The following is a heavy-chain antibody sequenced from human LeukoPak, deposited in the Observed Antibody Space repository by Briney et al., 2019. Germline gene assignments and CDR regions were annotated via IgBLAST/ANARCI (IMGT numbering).Heavy chain of an antibody. J-gene: IGHJ4*02. V-gene: IGHV3-7*03. CDR1: GFTFTSHW. D-gene: IGHD2/OR15-2a*01. CDR2: IKQDGSEK. CDR3: ARDRSTTVSNTLGYFDY. Sequence: GGSLRLSCAASGFTFTSHWMSWVRQAPGKGLEWVANIKQDGSEKYYVDSVKGRFTFSRDNAQNSLYLQMNSLRAEDTAVYYCARDRSTTVSNTLGYFDYWGQGTLVTVSS.